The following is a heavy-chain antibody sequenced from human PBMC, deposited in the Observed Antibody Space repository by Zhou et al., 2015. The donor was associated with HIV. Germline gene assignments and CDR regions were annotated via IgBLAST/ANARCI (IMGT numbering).Heavy chain of an antibody. CDR2: ISATGHGL. J-gene: IGHJ4*02. D-gene: IGHD6-19*01. CDR3: ARGRPAVTSPFED. Sequence: EVQLSDSGGDFVQPGGSLRLSCAASGFTFDDFAMTWIRQAPGGGLEWISAISATGHGLFYSDSVKGRFTIYRVNSQNTLYLELKRLRVDDTGIYYCARGRPAVTSPFEDWGQGTLVSVAS. V-gene: IGHV3-23*01. CDR1: GFTFDDFA.